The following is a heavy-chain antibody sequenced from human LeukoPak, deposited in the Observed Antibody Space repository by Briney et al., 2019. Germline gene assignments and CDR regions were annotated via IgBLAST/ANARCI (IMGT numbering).Heavy chain of an antibody. V-gene: IGHV3-23*01. CDR3: AKAACTTSCYYNC. CDR2: ISGTDGST. Sequence: PGASLRLSCAASGFTFSTYAMSRVRQAPGEGLEWVSAISGTDGSTYYADSVKGRFTISRDNSKNTLYLQMNSLRAEDTAVYYCAKAACTTSCYYNCWGQGTLVTVSS. D-gene: IGHD2-2*01. CDR1: GFTFSTYA. J-gene: IGHJ4*02.